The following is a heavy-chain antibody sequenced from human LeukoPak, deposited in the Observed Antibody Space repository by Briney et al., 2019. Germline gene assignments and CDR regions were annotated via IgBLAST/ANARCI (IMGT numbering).Heavy chain of an antibody. CDR2: ISGYNGNT. J-gene: IGHJ3*02. Sequence: GASVKISRKASGYTLTNYGISWVRRAPGQRLEWMGWISGYNGNTYYAQKHQGRVTMTTDTSTSTAYMELRSLKSDDTAVYYCARSRPSTHMIVVVIHAHDAFDIWGQGTMVTVSS. CDR3: ARSRPSTHMIVVVIHAHDAFDI. D-gene: IGHD3-22*01. CDR1: GYTLTNYG. V-gene: IGHV1-18*01.